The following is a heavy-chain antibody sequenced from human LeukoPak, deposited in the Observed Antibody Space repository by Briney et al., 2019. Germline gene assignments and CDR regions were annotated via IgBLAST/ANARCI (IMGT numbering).Heavy chain of an antibody. CDR1: GFTFSTYA. Sequence: PGGSLRLSCAASGFTFSTYAVTWVRQAPGKGLEWVPSISGGGDNTYYADSVKGRFTISRDNSKNTLYLQMNNLRAEDTAGYYCAKGRNDYGDAALNYWGQGTLVTVSS. J-gene: IGHJ4*02. D-gene: IGHD4-17*01. V-gene: IGHV3-23*01. CDR2: ISGGGDNT. CDR3: AKGRNDYGDAALNY.